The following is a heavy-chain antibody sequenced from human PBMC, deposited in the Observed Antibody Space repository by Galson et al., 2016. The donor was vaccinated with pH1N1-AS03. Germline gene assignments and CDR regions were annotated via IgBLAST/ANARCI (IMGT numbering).Heavy chain of an antibody. Sequence: SLRLSCAASGLTFSDYWMSCVRQAPGKGLEWVANIKQDGSDKNYVDSVRDRFTISRDNVNNLLYLQMNSLRVEDTAVYYCAVDSYSRATYWGQGALVTVSS. J-gene: IGHJ4*02. CDR3: AVDSYSRATY. CDR2: IKQDGSDK. CDR1: GLTFSDYW. V-gene: IGHV3-7*03. D-gene: IGHD1-26*01.